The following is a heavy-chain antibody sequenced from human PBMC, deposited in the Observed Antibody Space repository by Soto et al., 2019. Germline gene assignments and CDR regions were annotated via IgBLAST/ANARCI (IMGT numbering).Heavy chain of an antibody. J-gene: IGHJ4*02. CDR1: GGSISSTISY. Sequence: QVQLQESGPGLVKPSQTLSLTCTVSGGSISSTISYWSWIHQHPGEGPEWIGYIYYTGNTYYNPSLKSRVIISVDTSENQFSLKLTSVTVADTAVYYCAREGGSGVDYWGQGALVTVSS. V-gene: IGHV4-31*03. D-gene: IGHD3-16*01. CDR3: AREGGSGVDY. CDR2: IYYTGNT.